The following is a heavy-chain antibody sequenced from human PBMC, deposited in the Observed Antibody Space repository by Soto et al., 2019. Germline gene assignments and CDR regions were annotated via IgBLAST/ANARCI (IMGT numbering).Heavy chain of an antibody. Sequence: SVKVSCKASGFTFTSSAVQWVRQARGQRLEWIGWIVVGSGNTNYAQKFQERVTITRDMSTSTAYMELSSLRSEDTAVYYCAADGATIFGVVSLAYWGQGTLVTVSS. V-gene: IGHV1-58*01. J-gene: IGHJ4*02. CDR1: GFTFTSSA. CDR3: AADGATIFGVVSLAY. D-gene: IGHD3-3*01. CDR2: IVVGSGNT.